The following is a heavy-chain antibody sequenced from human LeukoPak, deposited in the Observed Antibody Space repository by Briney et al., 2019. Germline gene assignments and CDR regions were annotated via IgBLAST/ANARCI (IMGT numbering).Heavy chain of an antibody. V-gene: IGHV3-21*01. Sequence: GGSLRLSCAASGFTFSSYSMNWVRQAPGKGLEWVSSISSSSSYIYYADSVKGRFTISRDNAKNSLYLQMNSLRAEDTAVYYCARDRGAAVAALDYWGQGTLATVSS. D-gene: IGHD6-19*01. CDR1: GFTFSSYS. CDR2: ISSSSSYI. CDR3: ARDRGAAVAALDY. J-gene: IGHJ4*02.